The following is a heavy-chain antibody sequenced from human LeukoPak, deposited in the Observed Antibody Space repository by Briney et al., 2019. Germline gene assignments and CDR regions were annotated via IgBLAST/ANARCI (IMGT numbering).Heavy chain of an antibody. CDR3: ARGQTTVTTYSDY. J-gene: IGHJ4*02. D-gene: IGHD4-17*01. Sequence: GGSLRHSCVASGFTFSSYAMSWVRQAPGKGLEWVSFITGGGDYTYNADSVKGRLIISRDNSKNTLYLQMTSLRAEDTAVYYCARGQTTVTTYSDYWGQGTLVTVSS. V-gene: IGHV3-23*01. CDR1: GFTFSSYA. CDR2: ITGGGDYT.